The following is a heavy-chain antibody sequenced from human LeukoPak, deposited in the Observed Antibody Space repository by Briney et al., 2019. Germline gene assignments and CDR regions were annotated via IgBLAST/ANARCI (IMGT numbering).Heavy chain of an antibody. J-gene: IGHJ4*02. V-gene: IGHV3-30*18. CDR3: AKGIDSSGYWADY. CDR1: GXTFTNYG. D-gene: IGHD3-22*01. CDR2: ISYDGSDK. Sequence: PGRSLRLSCAASGXTFTNYGMHWVRQAPGKGLEWVALISYDGSDKNYADSVKGRFTISRDNSKNTLYTQMNSLRAEDTAVYYCAKGIDSSGYWADYWGQGTLVTVSS.